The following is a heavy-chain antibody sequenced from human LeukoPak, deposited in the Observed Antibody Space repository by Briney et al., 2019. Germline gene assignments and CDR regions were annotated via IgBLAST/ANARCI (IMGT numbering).Heavy chain of an antibody. D-gene: IGHD2-21*02. CDR2: IYYSGST. CDR3: ARHIPYCGGDCYRRGYYYYMDV. V-gene: IGHV4-39*01. CDR1: GGSISSSSYY. J-gene: IGHJ6*03. Sequence: SETLSLTCTVSGGSISSSSYYWGWIRQPPGKGLEWIGSIYYSGSTYYNPSLKSRVTISVDTSKNQFSLKLSSVTAADTAVYYCARHIPYCGGDCYRRGYYYYMDVWGKGTTVTISS.